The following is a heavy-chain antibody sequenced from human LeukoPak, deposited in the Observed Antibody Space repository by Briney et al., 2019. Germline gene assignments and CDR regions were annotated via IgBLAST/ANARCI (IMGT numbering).Heavy chain of an antibody. Sequence: PGGSLRLSCTASGFIFIDYGMNWVRQAPGKGLESVAYISSRSLTKYYADSVKGRFTISRDNAKNSLYLQMNSLRVEDTAVYYCARDPRRNWYDYWGQGTLVTVSS. J-gene: IGHJ5*01. CDR1: GFIFIDYG. CDR3: ARDPRRNWYDY. CDR2: ISSRSLTK. V-gene: IGHV3-48*01.